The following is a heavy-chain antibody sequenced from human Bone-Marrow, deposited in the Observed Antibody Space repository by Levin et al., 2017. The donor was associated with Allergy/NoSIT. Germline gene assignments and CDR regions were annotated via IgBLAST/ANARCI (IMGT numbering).Heavy chain of an antibody. J-gene: IGHJ4*02. V-gene: IGHV5-51*01. CDR1: GYSFTSYW. CDR3: ARAGDSSHRYFDY. CDR2: IYPGDSDT. D-gene: IGHD6-19*01. Sequence: GESLKISCRNSGYSFTSYWIGWVRQMPGKGLEWMGIIYPGDSDTRYSPSFQGQVTISADKSISTAYLQWSSLKASDTAMYYCARAGDSSHRYFDYWGQGTLLSVSS.